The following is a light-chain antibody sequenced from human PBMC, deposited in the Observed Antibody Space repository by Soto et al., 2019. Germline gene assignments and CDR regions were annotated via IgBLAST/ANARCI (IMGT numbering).Light chain of an antibody. V-gene: IGKV3-15*01. CDR3: LQDYIFPWT. CDR1: QSVSKK. CDR2: DAS. Sequence: ERVMTQSPATLSASPGDRVTLSCRASQSVSKKLVWYQQKPGQAPRLLIYDASTRATGIPARFSGSGFGTEFTLTISSLQPEDFATYYCLQDYIFPWTFGQGTKVEIK. J-gene: IGKJ1*01.